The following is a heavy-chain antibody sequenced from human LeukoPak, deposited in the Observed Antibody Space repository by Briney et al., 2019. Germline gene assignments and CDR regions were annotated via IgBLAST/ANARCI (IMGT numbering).Heavy chain of an antibody. D-gene: IGHD2-2*01. CDR1: GYTFTNYY. CDR3: ARERYCSSTSCYASFDY. J-gene: IGHJ4*02. CDR2: INPNSGGT. Sequence: ASVKASCKASGYTFTNYYMHWVRQAPGQGLEWMGWINPNSGGTNYAQKFQGRVTMTRDTSISTAYMELSRLRSDDTAVYYCARERYCSSTSCYASFDYWGQGTLVTVSS. V-gene: IGHV1-2*02.